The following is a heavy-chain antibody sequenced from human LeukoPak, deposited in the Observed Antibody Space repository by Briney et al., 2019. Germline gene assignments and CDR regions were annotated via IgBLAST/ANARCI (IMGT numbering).Heavy chain of an antibody. CDR1: RFTFSTYS. Sequence: GGSLRLSCAAPRFTFSTYSIHWVRQAPGKGLEWVAFLRYDGSNQYYADSVKGRFTISRDNSKNTLYLQMNSLRAEDTAVYYCAKDGDGYYLDYWGQGTLVSVSS. CDR3: AKDGDGYYLDY. V-gene: IGHV3-30*02. J-gene: IGHJ4*02. CDR2: LRYDGSNQ. D-gene: IGHD3-22*01.